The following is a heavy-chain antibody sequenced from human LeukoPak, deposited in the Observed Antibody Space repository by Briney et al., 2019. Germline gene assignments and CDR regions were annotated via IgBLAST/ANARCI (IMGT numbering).Heavy chain of an antibody. Sequence: PGGSLRLSCAASGSIFSTYTIHWVRRAPGKGLEWVSSISHDGTYKHYADSVKGRFTISRDNSKKTLYLQMNSLRAEDTAVYYCAREESSGYMDVWGKGTTVTVSS. V-gene: IGHV3-30*04. CDR1: GSIFSTYT. J-gene: IGHJ6*03. CDR3: AREESSGYMDV. CDR2: ISHDGTYK. D-gene: IGHD2-15*01.